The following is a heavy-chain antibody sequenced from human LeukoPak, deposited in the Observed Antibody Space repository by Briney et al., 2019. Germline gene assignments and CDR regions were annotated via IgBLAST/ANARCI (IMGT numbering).Heavy chain of an antibody. CDR3: AADRVYRSSGRSWGFLDY. D-gene: IGHD6-19*01. CDR1: VYSLIDLS. V-gene: IGHV1-24*01. J-gene: IGHJ4*02. Sequence: ASLTVSFKISVYSLIDLSIHWVREAPGEGLEWMGGFDSENNKMVYSQKFQGRVTMTEDTSADAAYMELTSLRSEDTAVYFCAADRVYRSSGRSWGFLDYWGQGTLVIVSS. CDR2: FDSENNKM.